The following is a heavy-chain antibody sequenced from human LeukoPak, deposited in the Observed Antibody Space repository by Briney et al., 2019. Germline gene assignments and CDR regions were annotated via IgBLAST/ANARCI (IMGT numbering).Heavy chain of an antibody. J-gene: IGHJ5*02. V-gene: IGHV4-61*08. D-gene: IGHD3-3*01. CDR3: ARPLNYDFPHGPYENWFDP. Sequence: SETLSLTCTVSGGSISSGGYSWSWIRQPPGKGLEWIGYIYYSGSTNYNPSLKSRVTISVDTSKNQFSLKLSSVTAADTAVYYCARPLNYDFPHGPYENWFDPWGQGTLVTVSS. CDR1: GGSISSGGYS. CDR2: IYYSGST.